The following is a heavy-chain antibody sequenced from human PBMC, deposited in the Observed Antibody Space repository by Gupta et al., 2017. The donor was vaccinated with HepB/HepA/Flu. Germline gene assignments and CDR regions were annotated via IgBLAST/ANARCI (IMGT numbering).Heavy chain of an antibody. CDR3: TTSPWGFNRYNIDF. J-gene: IGHJ4*02. Sequence: EVQLVESGGGLVKPGGSLRVSCVASGLTFSNAWMSWVRQAPGKGLECIGRIKSRSDEGTTDYAVPVKGRFTISRDDSKNTLYLQMNSLKTEDTAVYYCTTSPWGFNRYNIDFWGQGTLVTVSS. D-gene: IGHD3-10*01. CDR1: GLTFSNAW. CDR2: IKSRSDEGTT. V-gene: IGHV3-15*01.